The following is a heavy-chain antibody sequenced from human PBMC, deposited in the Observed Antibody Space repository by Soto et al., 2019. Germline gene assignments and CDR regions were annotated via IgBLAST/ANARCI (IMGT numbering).Heavy chain of an antibody. J-gene: IGHJ5*02. CDR1: GGSISSYY. CDR3: ARDLADRRSFNWFDP. D-gene: IGHD3-22*01. CDR2: IYTSGST. V-gene: IGHV4-4*07. Sequence: KPSETLSLTCTVSGGSISSYYWSWIRQPAGKGLEWIGRIYTSGSTNYNPSLKSRVTMSVDTSKNQFSLKLSSVTAADTAVYYCARDLADRRSFNWFDPWGQGTLVTVSS.